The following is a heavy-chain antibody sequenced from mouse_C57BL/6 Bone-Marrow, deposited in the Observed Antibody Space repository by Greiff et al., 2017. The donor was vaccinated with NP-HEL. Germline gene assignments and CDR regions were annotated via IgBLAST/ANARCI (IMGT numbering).Heavy chain of an antibody. J-gene: IGHJ4*01. D-gene: IGHD3-3*01. Sequence: EVQLQESGGGLVQPGGSLKLSCAASGFTFSDYGMAWVRQAPRKGPEWVAFISNLAYSIYYADTVTGRFTISRENAKNTLYLEMSSLRSEDTAMYYCARLGTYAMDYWGQGTSVTVSS. CDR1: GFTFSDYG. V-gene: IGHV5-15*01. CDR3: ARLGTYAMDY. CDR2: ISNLAYSI.